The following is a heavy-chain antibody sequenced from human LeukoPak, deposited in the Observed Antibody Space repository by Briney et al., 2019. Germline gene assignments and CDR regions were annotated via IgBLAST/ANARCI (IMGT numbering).Heavy chain of an antibody. CDR2: IYYTGTT. CDR1: GDSISTSIYY. V-gene: IGHV4-39*07. Sequence: SETLSLTCTVSGDSISTSIYYWGWIRQPPGKGLEWIGRIYYTGTTSYNPSLKSRVTISIDTSKNQFSLKLTSVTAADTAVYYCARDKWEPRYAFDIWGQGTMVTVSS. J-gene: IGHJ3*02. CDR3: ARDKWEPRYAFDI. D-gene: IGHD1-26*01.